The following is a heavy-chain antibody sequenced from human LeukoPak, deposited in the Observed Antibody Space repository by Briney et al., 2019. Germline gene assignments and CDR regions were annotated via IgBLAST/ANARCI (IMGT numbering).Heavy chain of an antibody. J-gene: IGHJ6*02. V-gene: IGHV1-46*01. CDR1: GYTFTSYY. CDR3: ARVEWEYTAMVTGPRGMDV. D-gene: IGHD5-18*01. CDR2: INPSGGST. Sequence: ASVRVSCKASGYTFTSYYMHWVRQAPGQGLEWMGIINPSGGSTSYAQKFQGRVTMTRDTSTSTDYMELSSLRSEDTAVYYCARVEWEYTAMVTGPRGMDVWGQGTTVTVSS.